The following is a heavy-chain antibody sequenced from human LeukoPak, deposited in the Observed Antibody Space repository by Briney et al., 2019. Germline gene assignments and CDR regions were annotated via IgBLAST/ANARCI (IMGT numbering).Heavy chain of an antibody. CDR2: ISRASESI. J-gene: IGHJ5*02. V-gene: IGHV3-21*01. Sequence: GGSLRLSCAASGFTFSSYSMNWVRQAPGKGLEWVSIISRASESIFYADSVKGRFTISRDNAKNSLYLQMSGLRAEDTAVYYCARGATDVTRWFDPWGQGTRVTVSS. CDR1: GFTFSSYS. CDR3: ARGATDVTRWFDP. D-gene: IGHD1-1*01.